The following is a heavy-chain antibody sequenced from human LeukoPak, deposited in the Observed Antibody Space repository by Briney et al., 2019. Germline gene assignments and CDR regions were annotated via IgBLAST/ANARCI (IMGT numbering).Heavy chain of an antibody. CDR3: ARRRGIAAAGTDY. D-gene: IGHD6-13*01. CDR2: VIPIFSTA. V-gene: IGHV1-69*06. J-gene: IGHJ4*02. Sequence: SVKVSCKASGGTFSNYAIGWVRQAPGQGLEWMGGVIPIFSTANYAQKFQGRVTITADRSTSTAYMERSSLRSEDTAVYYCARRRGIAAAGTDYWGRGTLVTVSS. CDR1: GGTFSNYA.